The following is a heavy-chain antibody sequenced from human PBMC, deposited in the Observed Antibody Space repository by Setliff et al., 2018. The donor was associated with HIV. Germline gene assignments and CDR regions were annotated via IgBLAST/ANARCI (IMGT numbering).Heavy chain of an antibody. CDR3: ARDRDSSSRINWFDP. CDR1: GFSFSNYG. J-gene: IGHJ5*02. Sequence: PGGSLRLSCAASGFSFSNYGMSWVRQAPGKGLEWVSGIRDSGVSFYYADSVMGRFTISRDNSKNAVYLQMNSLRAEDTAVYYCARDRDSSSRINWFDPWGQGTLVTVSS. V-gene: IGHV3-23*01. CDR2: IRDSGVSF. D-gene: IGHD6-6*01.